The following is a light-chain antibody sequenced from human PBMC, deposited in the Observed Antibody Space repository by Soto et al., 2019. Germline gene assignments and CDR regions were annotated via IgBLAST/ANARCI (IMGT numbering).Light chain of an antibody. J-gene: IGKJ1*01. V-gene: IGKV1-5*03. Sequence: IQMTQSPSTLSASVGDRVTITCRASQSISIWLAWYQQKPGQAPKLLIYKASSIESEVPSRFSGSGSGTEFTLTSNSPQPDASATYYCQKYNSHSTFGQGTKVEIK. CDR2: KAS. CDR3: QKYNSHST. CDR1: QSISIW.